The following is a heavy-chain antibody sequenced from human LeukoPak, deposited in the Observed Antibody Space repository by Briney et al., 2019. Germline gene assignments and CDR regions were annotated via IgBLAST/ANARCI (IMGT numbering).Heavy chain of an antibody. Sequence: GSLRLSCAASGFTFDDYGMSWVRQAPGKGLEWVSGINWNGGSTGYADSVKGRFITSSDNAKNSLYLQMNSLRAEDTALYYCARDNRIQLWFGAAFDIWGQGTMVTVSS. CDR1: GFTFDDYG. D-gene: IGHD5-18*01. J-gene: IGHJ3*02. CDR2: INWNGGST. V-gene: IGHV3-20*04. CDR3: ARDNRIQLWFGAAFDI.